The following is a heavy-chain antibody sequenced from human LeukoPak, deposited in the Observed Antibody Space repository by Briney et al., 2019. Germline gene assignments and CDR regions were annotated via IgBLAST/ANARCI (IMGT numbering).Heavy chain of an antibody. CDR3: ARVGVVVRGVIIDAFDI. J-gene: IGHJ3*02. V-gene: IGHV1-2*02. D-gene: IGHD3-10*01. Sequence: ASVKVSCKASGYTFTGYYMHWVRQAPGQELEWMGWINPNSGGTNYAQKFQGRVTMTRDTSISTAYMELSRLRSDDTAVYYCARVGVVVRGVIIDAFDIWGQGTMVTVSS. CDR2: INPNSGGT. CDR1: GYTFTGYY.